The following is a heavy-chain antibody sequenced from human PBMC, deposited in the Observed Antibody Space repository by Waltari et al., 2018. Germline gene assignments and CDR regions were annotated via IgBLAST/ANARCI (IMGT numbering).Heavy chain of an antibody. V-gene: IGHV3-33*01. CDR2: IWYDGSNK. D-gene: IGHD6-6*01. CDR1: GFTFSSYS. Sequence: QVQLVESGGGVVQPGRSLRLSCAAAGFTFSSYSMHWVRQAPGKGLECVAVIWYDGSNKYYADSVKGRFTISRDNSKNTLYLQMNSLRAEDTAVYYCARDHSSSNYYYYGMDVWGQGTTVTVSS. CDR3: ARDHSSSNYYYYGMDV. J-gene: IGHJ6*02.